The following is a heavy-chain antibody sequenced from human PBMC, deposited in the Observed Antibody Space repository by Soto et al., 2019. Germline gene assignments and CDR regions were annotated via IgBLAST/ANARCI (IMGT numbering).Heavy chain of an antibody. Sequence: QVQLQQWGAGLLKPSETLSLTCAVYGGSFSGYYWSWIRQPPGKGLEWIGEINHSGSTNYNPSLKRRVTISVDTSKNQFSLTMSSVTAADTAVYYCAREAPHYYDSSGYSAFDIWGQGTMVTVSS. J-gene: IGHJ3*02. V-gene: IGHV4-34*01. CDR2: INHSGST. CDR1: GGSFSGYY. D-gene: IGHD3-22*01. CDR3: AREAPHYYDSSGYSAFDI.